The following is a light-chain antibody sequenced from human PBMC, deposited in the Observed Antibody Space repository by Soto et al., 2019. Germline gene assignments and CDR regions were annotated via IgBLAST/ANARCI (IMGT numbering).Light chain of an antibody. CDR2: ASS. CDR3: QLYGISPQ. CDR1: QTSGSNF. V-gene: IGKV3-20*01. Sequence: EIVFTQSPCTLSLSPGERATLSCKTSQTSGSNFLAWYQHKPGQAPRLLIYASSNRATGIPDRFSGSASGPDFTLTINRLEPEDFAVYYCQLYGISPQFGQGTRLEI. J-gene: IGKJ5*01.